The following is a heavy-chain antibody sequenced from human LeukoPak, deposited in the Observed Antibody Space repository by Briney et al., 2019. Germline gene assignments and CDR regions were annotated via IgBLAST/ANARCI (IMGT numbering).Heavy chain of an antibody. CDR3: AREGYSSSWYGHHAFDI. D-gene: IGHD6-13*01. CDR2: INHSGST. Sequence: NPSGTLSLTCAVSGGSISSSNWWSWVRQPPGKGLEWIGEINHSGSTNYNPSLKSRVTISVDTSKNQFSLKLSSVTAADTAVYYCAREGYSSSWYGHHAFDIWGQGTMVTVSS. CDR1: GGSISSSNW. J-gene: IGHJ3*02. V-gene: IGHV4-4*02.